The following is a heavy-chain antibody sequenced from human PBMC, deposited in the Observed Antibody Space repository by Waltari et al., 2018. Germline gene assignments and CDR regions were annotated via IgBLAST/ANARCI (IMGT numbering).Heavy chain of an antibody. V-gene: IGHV3-23*03. CDR1: GFAFSSSA. CDR3: AKDTDWYLDY. CDR2: IYSGGST. J-gene: IGHJ4*02. D-gene: IGHD2-21*01. Sequence: EVQLLESGEGLVQPGGSLRPSFAAPGFAFSSSAMSWVRPAPGKGLEWVSVIYSGGSTSYADSVKGRFTVSNDYSKDTMYLQMDSLRADDTAVYYCAKDTDWYLDYWGQGTLVTVSS.